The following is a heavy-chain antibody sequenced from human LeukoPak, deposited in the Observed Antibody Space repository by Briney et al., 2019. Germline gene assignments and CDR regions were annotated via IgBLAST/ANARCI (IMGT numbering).Heavy chain of an antibody. D-gene: IGHD3-10*01. CDR2: IIPIFGTA. J-gene: IGHJ3*02. V-gene: IGHV1-69*13. CDR1: GGTFSNYA. CDR3: ARDGYYGSGSDDAFDI. Sequence: ASVKVSCKASGGTFSNYAISWVRQAPGQGLEWMGGIIPIFGTANYAQKFQGRVTITADESTSTAYMELSSLRSEDTAVYYCARDGYYGSGSDDAFDIWGQGTMVTVSS.